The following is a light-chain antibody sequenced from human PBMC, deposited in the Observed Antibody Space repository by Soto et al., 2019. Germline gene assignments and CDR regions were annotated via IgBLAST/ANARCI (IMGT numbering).Light chain of an antibody. CDR2: DAS. V-gene: IGKV3-15*01. Sequence: EIVLTQSPATLSLSPGERATLSCRASQTIDNTLAWYQRKPGQAPRLLIYDASTRATGVPARFSGSGSGTDFTLTISSLQSEDFAVYYCQHYNYWPYTFGQGTKWIS. J-gene: IGKJ2*01. CDR3: QHYNYWPYT. CDR1: QTIDNT.